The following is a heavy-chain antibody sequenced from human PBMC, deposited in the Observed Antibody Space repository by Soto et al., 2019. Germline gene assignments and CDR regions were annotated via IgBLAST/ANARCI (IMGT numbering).Heavy chain of an antibody. CDR1: GGSISSYF. CDR2: VYYTGTT. V-gene: IGHV4-59*01. J-gene: IGHJ4*02. D-gene: IGHD6-13*01. CDR3: ARALAAVQRAFHY. Sequence: PSETLSLTCTVSGGSISSYFYIWVRQPPGKGLEWIGSVYYTGTTDYNPSLKSRVTISVDTSKTQFSLNLRSVTAADTAVYYCARALAAVQRAFHYWGRGTMVTVYS.